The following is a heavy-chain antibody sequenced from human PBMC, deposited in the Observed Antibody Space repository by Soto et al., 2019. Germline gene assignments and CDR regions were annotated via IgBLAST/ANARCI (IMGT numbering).Heavy chain of an antibody. CDR2: ISAYNGNT. Sequence: VASVKVSCKASGYTFTSYGISWVRQAPGQGLEWMGWISAYNGNTNYAQKLQGRVTMTTDTSTSTAYMELRSLRSDDTAVYYCARDLWEPYYYGMDVWGQGTTVTVSS. CDR1: GYTFTSYG. D-gene: IGHD1-26*01. J-gene: IGHJ6*02. CDR3: ARDLWEPYYYGMDV. V-gene: IGHV1-18*01.